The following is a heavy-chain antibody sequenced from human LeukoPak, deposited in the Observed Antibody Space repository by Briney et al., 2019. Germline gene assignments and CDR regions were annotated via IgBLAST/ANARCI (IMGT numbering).Heavy chain of an antibody. V-gene: IGHV3-21*01. CDR3: ARACGSSSCLDY. CDR2: ISSSSSYI. CDR1: GFTFSSYS. Sequence: GGSLRLSCAASGFTFSSYSMNWVRQAPGKGLEWVSSISSSSSYIYYADSVKGRFTISRDNAKNSLYLQMNSLRAEDTAVYYCARACGSSSCLDYWGQGTLVTVSS. D-gene: IGHD6-13*01. J-gene: IGHJ4*02.